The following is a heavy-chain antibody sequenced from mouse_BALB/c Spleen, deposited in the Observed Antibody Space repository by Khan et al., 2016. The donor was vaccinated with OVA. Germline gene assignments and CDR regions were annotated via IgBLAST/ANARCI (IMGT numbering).Heavy chain of an antibody. CDR1: GYSITSNYA. Sequence: VQLKQSGPGLVKPSQSLSLTCTVTGYSITSNYAWNWIRQFPGNKLEWMGYISYSGSTTYNPSLKSRISITRDTSKNQFFLQLKSVTTEDTATXYCARGNYYGYYFDYWGQGTSLTVSS. CDR2: ISYSGST. V-gene: IGHV3-2*02. CDR3: ARGNYYGYYFDY. J-gene: IGHJ2*02. D-gene: IGHD1-1*01.